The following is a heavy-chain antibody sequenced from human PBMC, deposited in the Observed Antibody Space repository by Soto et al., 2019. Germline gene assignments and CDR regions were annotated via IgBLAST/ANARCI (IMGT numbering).Heavy chain of an antibody. CDR2: ISGGASTT. Sequence: EVQLLESGGGSAQPGGSLRLSCAASGFTFRNYAMLWVRQAPGKGLEWVSVISGGASTTYYADSVKGRFTFSRDNSKNTVYLQMNSLRAEDTGVYYCAKDSGRSQIDYWGQGTLVTVSS. CDR1: GFTFRNYA. J-gene: IGHJ4*02. V-gene: IGHV3-23*01. CDR3: AKDSGRSQIDY. D-gene: IGHD1-26*01.